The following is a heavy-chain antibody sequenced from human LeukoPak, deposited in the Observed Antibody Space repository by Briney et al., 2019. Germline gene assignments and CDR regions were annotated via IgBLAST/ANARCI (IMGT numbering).Heavy chain of an antibody. CDR2: MNPNSGNT. V-gene: IGHV1-8*01. Sequence: ASVKVSCKTSGYTFTSYDINWVRQATGQGLEWMGWMNPNSGNTGYAQKFQGRVTMTRNTSISTAYMELSSLRSEDTAVYYCARDYYDSSGYWNWGQGTLVTVSS. CDR1: GYTFTSYD. CDR3: ARDYYDSSGYWN. D-gene: IGHD3-22*01. J-gene: IGHJ4*02.